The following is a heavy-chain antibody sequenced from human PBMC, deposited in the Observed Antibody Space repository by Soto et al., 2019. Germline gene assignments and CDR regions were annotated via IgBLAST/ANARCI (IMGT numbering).Heavy chain of an antibody. D-gene: IGHD2-15*01. CDR3: ARDRIRRWSYFDY. CDR1: GFTFSSYG. J-gene: IGHJ4*02. Sequence: GGSLRLSCAASGFTFSSYGMHWVRQAPGKGLEWVAVIWYDGSNKYYADSVKGRFTISRDNSKNTLYLQMNSLRAEDTAVYYCARDRIRRWSYFDYWGQGTLVTVSS. CDR2: IWYDGSNK. V-gene: IGHV3-33*01.